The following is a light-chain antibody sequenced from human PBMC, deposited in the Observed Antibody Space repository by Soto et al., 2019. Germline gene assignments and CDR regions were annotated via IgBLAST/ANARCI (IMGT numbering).Light chain of an antibody. CDR3: MQGIHWPPT. CDR1: ETLVYSDGNTY. V-gene: IGKV2-30*01. J-gene: IGKJ3*01. Sequence: DVVMTQSPLSLSVTLGQSASISCRSSETLVYSDGNTYLTWFHQRPGQSPRRLIFEVSKRDSGVPDRLSGSGSDTDFTLKITRVEPDYVGVYFCMQGIHWPPTFGPGTKLDIK. CDR2: EVS.